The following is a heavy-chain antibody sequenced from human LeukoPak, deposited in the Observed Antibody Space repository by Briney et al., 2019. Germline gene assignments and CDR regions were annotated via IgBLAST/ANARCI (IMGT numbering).Heavy chain of an antibody. CDR1: GFTFSSYG. CDR3: AKVGRGYYYGSGTPGLVHYYMDV. Sequence: PGGSLRLSCAASGFTFSSYGMHWVRQAPGKGLEWVAIIRYDGSNKYYADSVKGRFTISRDNSKNTLYLRMNSLRAEETAVYYCAKVGRGYYYGSGTPGLVHYYMDVWGKGTTVTVSS. D-gene: IGHD3-10*01. CDR2: IRYDGSNK. V-gene: IGHV3-30*02. J-gene: IGHJ6*03.